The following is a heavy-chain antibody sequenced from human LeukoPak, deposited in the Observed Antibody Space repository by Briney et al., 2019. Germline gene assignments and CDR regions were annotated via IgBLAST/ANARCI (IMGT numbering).Heavy chain of an antibody. CDR3: AREEDCGGDCYGGYFDY. CDR1: GGSISSYY. CDR2: IYYSGST. Sequence: SETLSLTCTASGGSISSYYWSWIRQPPGKGLEWIGYIYYSGSTNYNPSLKSRVTISVDTSKNQFSLKLSSVTAADTAVYYCAREEDCGGDCYGGYFDYWGQGTLVTVSS. J-gene: IGHJ4*02. D-gene: IGHD2-21*01. V-gene: IGHV4-59*01.